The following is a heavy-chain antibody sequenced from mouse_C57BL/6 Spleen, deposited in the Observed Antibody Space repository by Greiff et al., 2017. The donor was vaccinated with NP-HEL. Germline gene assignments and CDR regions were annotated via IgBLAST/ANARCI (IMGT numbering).Heavy chain of an antibody. CDR1: GYTFTDYA. Sequence: VKLMESGPELVRPGVSVKISCKGSGYTFTDYAMHWVKQSHAKSLEWIGVISTYYGDASYNQKFKDKATMTVDKSSSTAYMELARLTSEDSAVYYCARDGSSFWYFDVWGTGTTVTVSS. V-gene: IGHV1-67*01. J-gene: IGHJ1*03. CDR2: ISTYYGDA. D-gene: IGHD1-1*01. CDR3: ARDGSSFWYFDV.